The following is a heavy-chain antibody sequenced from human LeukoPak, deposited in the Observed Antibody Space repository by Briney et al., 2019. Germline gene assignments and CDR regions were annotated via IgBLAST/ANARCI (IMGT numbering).Heavy chain of an antibody. Sequence: SATLSLTCAVYGGSFSGYYWSGIRQPPGKGLEWIGEINHSGSTNYNPSLKSRVTISVDTSKNQFSLKLSSVTAADTAVYYCARGHRASVVILDYWGQGTLSPSPQ. D-gene: IGHD2/OR15-2a*01. V-gene: IGHV4-34*01. J-gene: IGHJ4*02. CDR3: ARGHRASVVILDY. CDR1: GGSFSGYY. CDR2: INHSGST.